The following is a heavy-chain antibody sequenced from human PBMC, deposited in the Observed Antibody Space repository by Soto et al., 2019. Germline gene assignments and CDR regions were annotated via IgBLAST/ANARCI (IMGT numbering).Heavy chain of an antibody. Sequence: XAILARTFTVCGGCISSFCWSWIRQPAGKGLEWIGRIYSGGRNNYNPSLKSRVTMSVDTSKNQFSLRLSSVTAADTAMYYCARGSSRWDYWGQGTLVTVSS. CDR3: ARGSSRWDY. V-gene: IGHV4-4*07. CDR1: GGCISSFC. J-gene: IGHJ4*02. CDR2: IYSGGRN. D-gene: IGHD6-13*01.